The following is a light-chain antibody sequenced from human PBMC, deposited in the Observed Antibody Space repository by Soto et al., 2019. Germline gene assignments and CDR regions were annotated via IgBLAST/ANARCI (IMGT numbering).Light chain of an antibody. CDR3: QQSDSTLSIS. V-gene: IGKV1-39*01. Sequence: DLQMTQSPSSLSASVGDRVTITCRASESISRHLNWYQQKPGKAPNLLIYAASILQNGVPSRFSGRGSVTDLTLTISSLQTEEFATYYCQQSDSTLSISFGQGTRLEIK. CDR2: AAS. J-gene: IGKJ5*01. CDR1: ESISRH.